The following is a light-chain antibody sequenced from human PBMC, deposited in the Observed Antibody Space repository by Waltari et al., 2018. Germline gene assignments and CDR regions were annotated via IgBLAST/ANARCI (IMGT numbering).Light chain of an antibody. CDR2: EGS. CDR3: CSYAGSSWV. J-gene: IGLJ3*02. V-gene: IGLV2-23*01. CDR1: SSDVGRYNL. Sequence: QSALTQPASVSGSPGPSITISCTGTSSDVGRYNLVSWYQQHPGKAPKLMIYEGSKRPSGVSNRFSGSKSGNTASLTISGLQAEDEADYYCCSYAGSSWVFGGGTKLTVL.